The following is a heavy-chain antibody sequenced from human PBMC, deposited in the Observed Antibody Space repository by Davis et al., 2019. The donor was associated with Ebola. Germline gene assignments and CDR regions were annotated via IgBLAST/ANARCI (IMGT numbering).Heavy chain of an antibody. D-gene: IGHD1-14*01. V-gene: IGHV1-2*02. Sequence: ASVKVSCKASGYTFTGYYMHWVRQAPGQGLEWMGWINPNSGGTNYAQKFQGRVTMTRDTSITTAYMELSSLRSDDTAVYYCARETALDAFDIWGQGTMVTVSS. J-gene: IGHJ3*02. CDR1: GYTFTGYY. CDR2: INPNSGGT. CDR3: ARETALDAFDI.